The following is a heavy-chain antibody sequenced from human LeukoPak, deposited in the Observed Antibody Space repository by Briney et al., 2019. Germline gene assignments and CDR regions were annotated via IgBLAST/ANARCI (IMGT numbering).Heavy chain of an antibody. CDR2: ISWNSGNI. J-gene: IGHJ3*02. Sequence: PGGSLRLSCAASGFTFDEFGMHWVRQAPGKGLEWVSGISWNSGNIGYADSVKGRFSISRDNAKNSLYLQMNSLRAEDTALYYCTKVIGLLDEDDAFDIWGQGTMVTVSS. V-gene: IGHV3-9*01. D-gene: IGHD3-22*01. CDR1: GFTFDEFG. CDR3: TKVIGLLDEDDAFDI.